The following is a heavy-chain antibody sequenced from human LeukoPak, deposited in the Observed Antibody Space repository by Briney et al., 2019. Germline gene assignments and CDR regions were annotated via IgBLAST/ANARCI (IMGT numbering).Heavy chain of an antibody. J-gene: IGHJ4*02. D-gene: IGHD3-22*01. CDR2: ISAYNGNT. CDR1: GYTFTSYA. Sequence: ASVKVSCKASGYTFTSYAITWVRQAPGQGLEWMGWISAYNGNTNYAQNLQGRVTMTTDTSTSTAYMDLRSLRSDDTAVYYCARDRHRRHYYDSSLHPPLDYWGQGTRVTVSS. V-gene: IGHV1-18*01. CDR3: ARDRHRRHYYDSSLHPPLDY.